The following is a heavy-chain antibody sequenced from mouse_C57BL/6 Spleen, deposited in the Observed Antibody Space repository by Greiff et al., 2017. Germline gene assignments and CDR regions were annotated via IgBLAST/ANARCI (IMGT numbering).Heavy chain of an antibody. CDR1: GYTFTSYW. J-gene: IGHJ2*01. V-gene: IGHV1-50*01. Sequence: VQLQQPGAELVKPGASVKLSCKASGYTFTSYWMQWVKQRPGQGLEWIGEIDPSDSYTNYNQKFKGKATLTVDTSSSTAYMQLSSLTSEDSAVYYCARRGFSCLFDYWGQGTTLTVSS. CDR3: ARRGFSCLFDY. CDR2: IDPSDSYT.